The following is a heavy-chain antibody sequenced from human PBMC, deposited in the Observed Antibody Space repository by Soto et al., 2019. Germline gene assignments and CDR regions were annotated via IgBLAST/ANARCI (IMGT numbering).Heavy chain of an antibody. V-gene: IGHV4-34*01. CDR3: ARAPRGAAGRSVFFDY. CDR1: GGSFSGYY. D-gene: IGHD6-13*01. J-gene: IGHJ4*02. Sequence: SETLSLTCAVYGGSFSGYYWSWIRQPPGKGLEWIGEINHSGSTNYNPSLKSRVTIPVDTSKNQFSLKLSSVTAADTAVYYCARAPRGAAGRSVFFDYWGQGTLVTVSS. CDR2: INHSGST.